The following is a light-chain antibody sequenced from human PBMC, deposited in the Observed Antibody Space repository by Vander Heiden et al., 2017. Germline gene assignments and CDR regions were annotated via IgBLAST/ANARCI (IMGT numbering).Light chain of an antibody. CDR1: ALPQQY. CDR3: QSADSSGTWV. CDR2: KDS. J-gene: IGLJ3*02. V-gene: IGLV3-25*03. Sequence: SYELTQPPSVSVSPGQTARITCSGDALPQQYPYWYPQKPGQAPVPVIYKDSERPSGIPERFSGSSSGTTVTLTISGVQEEDEADYYCQSADSSGTWVFGGGTKLTVL.